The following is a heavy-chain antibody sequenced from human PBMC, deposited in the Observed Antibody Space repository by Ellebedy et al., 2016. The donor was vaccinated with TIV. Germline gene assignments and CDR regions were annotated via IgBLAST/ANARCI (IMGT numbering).Heavy chain of an antibody. Sequence: GESLKISCAASGFTFSSFWMHWVRQAPGKGLVWVSRINSDGSSTNYADSVRGRFTISKDNAENTLYLQMNSLRAEDRAVYYCARGMEPYYYDGMDVWGQGTTVTVSS. J-gene: IGHJ6*02. CDR2: INSDGSST. CDR1: GFTFSSFW. D-gene: IGHD1-1*01. CDR3: ARGMEPYYYDGMDV. V-gene: IGHV3-74*01.